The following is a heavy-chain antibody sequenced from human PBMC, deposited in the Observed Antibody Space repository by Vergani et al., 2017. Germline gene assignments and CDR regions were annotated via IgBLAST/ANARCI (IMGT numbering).Heavy chain of an antibody. CDR1: GFSLSSGGMR. CDR2: IDWDNTK. Sequence: QVTLKESGPALVKPTQTLTLTCSLSGFSLSSGGMRVSWIRQPPGKALEWLARIDWDNTKVYSSSLKSRLFISKDISKNEVVLTMTNMDPVDTATYYCGRTSGRTITRQSKAGWFDSWGQGILVTVSS. V-gene: IGHV2-70*04. J-gene: IGHJ5*01. D-gene: IGHD3-10*01. CDR3: GRTSGRTITRQSKAGWFDS.